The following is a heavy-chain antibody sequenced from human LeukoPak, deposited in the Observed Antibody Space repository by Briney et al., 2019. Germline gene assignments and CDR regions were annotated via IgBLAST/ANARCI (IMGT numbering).Heavy chain of an antibody. Sequence: GESLKISYKGSGYSFTSYWIGWVRQMPGKGLEWMGIIYPGDSDTRYSPSFQGQVTISADKSISTAYLQWSSLKASDTAMYYCARRRARIAVAGTSFDYWGQGTLVTVSS. V-gene: IGHV5-51*01. CDR2: IYPGDSDT. D-gene: IGHD6-19*01. J-gene: IGHJ4*02. CDR3: ARRRARIAVAGTSFDY. CDR1: GYSFTSYW.